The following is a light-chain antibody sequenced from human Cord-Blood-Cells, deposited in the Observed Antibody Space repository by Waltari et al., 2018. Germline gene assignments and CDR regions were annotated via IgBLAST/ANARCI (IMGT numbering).Light chain of an antibody. CDR1: SSHIGSNY. V-gene: IGLV1-47*01. CDR3: AAWDDSLSGWV. CDR2: RNN. Sequence: QSVLTQPPSASGTPGQRVTIYCSGSSSHIGSNYVYWYSQLPGTAPKLLIYRNNQRPSGVPDRFSGSKSGTSASLAISGLRSEDEADYYCAAWDDSLSGWVFGGGTKLTVL. J-gene: IGLJ3*02.